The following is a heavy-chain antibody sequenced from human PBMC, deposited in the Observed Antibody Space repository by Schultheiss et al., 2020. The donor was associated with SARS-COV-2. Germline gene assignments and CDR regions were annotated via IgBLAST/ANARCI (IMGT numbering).Heavy chain of an antibody. J-gene: IGHJ4*02. Sequence: SETLSLTCTVSGGSISSYYWSWIRQPPGKGLEWIGYIYYSGSTNYNPSLKSRVTISVDTSKNQFSLRLNSVTAADTAVYYCARAPTPPSNYDFWSGFLFGYWGQGALVTVSS. CDR2: IYYSGST. CDR3: ARAPTPPSNYDFWSGFLFGY. CDR1: GGSISSYY. V-gene: IGHV4-59*08. D-gene: IGHD3-3*01.